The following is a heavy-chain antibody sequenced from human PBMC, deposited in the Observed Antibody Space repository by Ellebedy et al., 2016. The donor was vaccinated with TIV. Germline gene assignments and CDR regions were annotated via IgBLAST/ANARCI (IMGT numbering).Heavy chain of an antibody. CDR3: ARVPYSSGWYFDY. V-gene: IGHV4-59*08. CDR1: GASTDSYF. Sequence: MPSETLSLTCSVSGASTDSYFWSWIRQPPGKGLQWIGYMYYSGSANYNSSLESRVTISIDTSKNQVSLKLSSVTAADTAVYYCARVPYSSGWYFDYWGQGTLVTVSS. J-gene: IGHJ4*02. CDR2: MYYSGSA. D-gene: IGHD6-19*01.